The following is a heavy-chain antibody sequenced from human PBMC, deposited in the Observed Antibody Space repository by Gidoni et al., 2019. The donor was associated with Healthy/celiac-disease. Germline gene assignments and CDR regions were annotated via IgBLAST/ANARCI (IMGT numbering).Heavy chain of an antibody. D-gene: IGHD2-15*01. V-gene: IGHV3-15*07. J-gene: IGHJ6*02. Sequence: ASGFTFSNAWMNWVRQAPGKGLEWVGRIKSKTDGGTTDYAAPVKGRFTISRDDSKNTLYLQMNSLKTEDTAVYYCTTLGYCSGGSCHETYYYYGMDVWGQGTTVTVSS. CDR1: GFTFSNAW. CDR2: IKSKTDGGTT. CDR3: TTLGYCSGGSCHETYYYYGMDV.